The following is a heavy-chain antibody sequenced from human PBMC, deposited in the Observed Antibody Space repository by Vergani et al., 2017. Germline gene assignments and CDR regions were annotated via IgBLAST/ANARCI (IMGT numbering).Heavy chain of an antibody. CDR2: ISAYNGNT. J-gene: IGHJ4*02. V-gene: IGHV1-18*04. CDR3: ALYSSSSKSLCYFDY. Sequence: QVQLVQSGAEVKKPGASVTLSCKASGYTFTSYGISWVRQAPGQGLEWMGWISAYNGNTNYAQKLQGRVTMTTDTSTSTAYMELRSLRSDDTAVYYCALYSSSSKSLCYFDYWGQGTLVTVSS. D-gene: IGHD6-6*01. CDR1: GYTFTSYG.